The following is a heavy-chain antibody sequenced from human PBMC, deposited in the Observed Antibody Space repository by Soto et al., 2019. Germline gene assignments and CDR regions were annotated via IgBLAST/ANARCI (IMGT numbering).Heavy chain of an antibody. CDR3: ARTGSIRETCFDY. J-gene: IGHJ4*02. CDR1: GGSISSSSYY. V-gene: IGHV4-39*01. CDR2: IYYSGST. Sequence: QLQLQESGPGLVKPSETLSLTCTVSGGSISSSSYYWGWIRQPPGKGLEWIGSIYYSGSTYYNPSLKSRVTISVDTSKNQFSLKLSSVTAADTAVYYCARTGSIRETCFDYWGQGTLVTVSS. D-gene: IGHD3-9*01.